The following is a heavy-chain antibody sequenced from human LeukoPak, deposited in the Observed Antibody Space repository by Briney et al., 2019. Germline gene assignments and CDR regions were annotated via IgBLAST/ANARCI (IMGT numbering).Heavy chain of an antibody. CDR1: GGSISSGNYY. V-gene: IGHV4-61*02. CDR3: AREFGYAVTSLDY. D-gene: IGHD4-17*01. Sequence: SQTLSLTCTVSGGSISSGNYYWSWIRQPAGKGLEWIGRIYTGGTTHYNPSLKSRVTISVATSKNQFSLKLSSVTAADTALYYCAREFGYAVTSLDYWGQGTLVTVSS. J-gene: IGHJ4*02. CDR2: IYTGGTT.